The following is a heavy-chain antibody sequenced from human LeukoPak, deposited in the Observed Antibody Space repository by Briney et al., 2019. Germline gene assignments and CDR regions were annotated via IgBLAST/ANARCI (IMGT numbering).Heavy chain of an antibody. CDR3: ARGVYIAASQYGY. J-gene: IGHJ4*02. CDR2: IYYSGTT. V-gene: IGHV4-59*01. CDR1: GGSISSYY. D-gene: IGHD6-13*01. Sequence: SETLSLTCTVSGGSISSYYWSWIRQPPGKGLEWIGYIYYSGTTNYNPSLKSRVTISVDTSKNQFSLKLSSVTAADTAVYYCARGVYIAASQYGYWGQETRVPVSS.